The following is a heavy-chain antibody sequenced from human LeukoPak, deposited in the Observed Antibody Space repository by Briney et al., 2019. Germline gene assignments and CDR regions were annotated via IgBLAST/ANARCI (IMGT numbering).Heavy chain of an antibody. CDR1: GFTFSTYS. CDR3: ARDPTAYYDSSGYYLNTIDY. D-gene: IGHD3-22*01. V-gene: IGHV3-21*01. J-gene: IGHJ4*02. CDR2: IRSSSSYI. Sequence: GGSLRLSCAASGFTFSTYSMNWVRQAPGKGLEWVSYIRSSSSYIYYADSVKGRFTISRDNAKNSLYLQMNSLRAEDTAVYYCARDPTAYYDSSGYYLNTIDYWGQGTLVTVSS.